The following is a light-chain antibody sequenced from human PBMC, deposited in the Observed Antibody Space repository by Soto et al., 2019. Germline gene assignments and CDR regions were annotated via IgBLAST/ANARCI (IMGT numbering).Light chain of an antibody. CDR1: KLGDKY. J-gene: IGLJ2*01. CDR2: QDS. Sequence: SYELTQPPSVSVSQGQTASITGSGDKLGDKYACWYQQKPGQSPVLVIYQDSKRPSGIPERFSGSNSGNTATLTISGTQAMDEADYYCQAWDSSTVVVFGGGTQLTVL. CDR3: QAWDSSTVVV. V-gene: IGLV3-1*01.